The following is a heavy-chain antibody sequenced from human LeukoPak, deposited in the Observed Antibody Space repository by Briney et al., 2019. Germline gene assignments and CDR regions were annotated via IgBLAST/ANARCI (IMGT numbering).Heavy chain of an antibody. Sequence: GGALQISGKGSGYNFVTYWIAWVRQMPGKGLEGMGIIYHGDSDTRYSPSFQGQVTISADNSITTAYLQWSSLKASDTAMYYCARGSMVRGMAYYMDVWGKGTTVTISS. CDR3: ARGSMVRGMAYYMDV. CDR2: IYHGDSDT. V-gene: IGHV5-51*01. J-gene: IGHJ6*03. D-gene: IGHD3-10*01. CDR1: GYNFVTYW.